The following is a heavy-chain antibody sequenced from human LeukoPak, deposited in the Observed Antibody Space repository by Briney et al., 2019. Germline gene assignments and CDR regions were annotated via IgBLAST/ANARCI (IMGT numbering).Heavy chain of an antibody. V-gene: IGHV4-39*07. Sequence: NPSETLSLTCSVSGGSISGSSYFWGWIRQSPGKGLEWIGSIYHSGNTYYNPSLKSRVTISVDTSKNQFSLKLSSVTAADTAVYYCARGVVPGAVVGFDPWGQGTLVTVSS. D-gene: IGHD2-2*01. CDR1: GGSISGSSYF. CDR3: ARGVVPGAVVGFDP. J-gene: IGHJ5*02. CDR2: IYHSGNT.